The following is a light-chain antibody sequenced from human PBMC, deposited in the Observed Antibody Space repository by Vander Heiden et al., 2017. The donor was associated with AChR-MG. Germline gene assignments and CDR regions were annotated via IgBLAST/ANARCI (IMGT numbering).Light chain of an antibody. CDR1: STDVGGYNY. J-gene: IGLJ2*01. CDR3: SSYTSRSTLNVI. Sequence: QPALTQPASVSGSPGQSITISCTGTSTDVGGYNYVYWYQQHPGKAPKLMMYEVSNRPSGVSNRFSGSKSGNTASLTISGLQAEDEAEYYCSSYTSRSTLNVIFGGGTKLTVL. CDR2: EVS. V-gene: IGLV2-14*01.